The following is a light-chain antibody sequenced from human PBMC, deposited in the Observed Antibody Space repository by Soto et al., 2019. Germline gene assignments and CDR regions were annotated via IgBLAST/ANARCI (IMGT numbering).Light chain of an antibody. Sequence: QSALTQPASVSGSPGQSITISCTGTSSDVGGYNYVSWYQQHPGKAPKLMIYAVSNRPSGVSNRFSGSKSGNTASLTISGLQAEDEADYYCSSYTSNITPVVFGGGTKLTVL. J-gene: IGLJ2*01. V-gene: IGLV2-14*01. CDR2: AVS. CDR3: SSYTSNITPVV. CDR1: SSDVGGYNY.